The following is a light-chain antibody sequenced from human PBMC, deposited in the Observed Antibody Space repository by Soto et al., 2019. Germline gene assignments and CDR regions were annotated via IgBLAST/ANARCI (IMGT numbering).Light chain of an antibody. CDR1: QRVLYSSNNKYY. V-gene: IGKV4-1*01. J-gene: IGKJ1*01. Sequence: DIVMTQSPDSLAVSLGERATIHCRSSQRVLYSSNNKYYLDWYQQKPGQPPKLLIYWASTRESGVPDRFSGSGSGTDFTLTISSLQAEDVAVYYCQQYYRPWTFGQGTKVEIK. CDR2: WAS. CDR3: QQYYRPWT.